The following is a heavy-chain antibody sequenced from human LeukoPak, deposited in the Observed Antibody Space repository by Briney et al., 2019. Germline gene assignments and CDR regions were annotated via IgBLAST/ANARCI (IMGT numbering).Heavy chain of an antibody. CDR1: GFTLSSYW. V-gene: IGHV3-7*01. CDR3: ARVSYDILTGLLYYYYYMDV. Sequence: GGSLRLSCAASGFTLSSYWMTWVRQAPGKGLEWVAYIKQDGSEKYYVDSVKGRFTISRDNAKNSLYLQMNSLRAEDTAVYYCARVSYDILTGLLYYYYYMDVWGKGTTVTISS. J-gene: IGHJ6*03. CDR2: IKQDGSEK. D-gene: IGHD3-9*01.